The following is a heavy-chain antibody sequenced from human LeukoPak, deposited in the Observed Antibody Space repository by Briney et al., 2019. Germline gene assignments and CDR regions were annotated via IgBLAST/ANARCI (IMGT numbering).Heavy chain of an antibody. D-gene: IGHD3-16*02. CDR1: GYTFTSYG. Sequence: ASVTVSCTASGYTFTSYGISWVRQAPGQGLEWMGWINAYNDNTNYAQKFQGRVTITADESTSTAYMELSSLRSEDTAVYYCARGPFHLRLGELSPYFDYWGQGTLVTVSS. V-gene: IGHV1-18*01. CDR3: ARGPFHLRLGELSPYFDY. J-gene: IGHJ4*02. CDR2: INAYNDNT.